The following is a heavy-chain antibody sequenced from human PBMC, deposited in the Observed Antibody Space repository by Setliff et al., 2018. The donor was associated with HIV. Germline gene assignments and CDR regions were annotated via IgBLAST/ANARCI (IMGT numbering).Heavy chain of an antibody. D-gene: IGHD3-10*01. CDR2: INAGNGNT. CDR1: GYTFSRYA. V-gene: IGHV1-3*01. CDR3: VRDIKYGSGNSYLGPSPGFDF. J-gene: IGHJ4*02. Sequence: GASVKVSCKASGYTFSRYAMHWVRQAPGQRLEWMGWINAGNGNTNYAQKLQGRVTMTTDTSTSTAYMELRSLRSDDTAVYYCVRDIKYGSGNSYLGPSPGFDFWGQGTLVTVSS.